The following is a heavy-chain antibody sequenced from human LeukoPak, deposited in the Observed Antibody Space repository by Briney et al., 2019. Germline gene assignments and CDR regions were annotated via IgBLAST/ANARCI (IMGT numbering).Heavy chain of an antibody. D-gene: IGHD6-19*01. CDR1: GYTFTSYD. CDR3: ARPSFSSGWHFDY. J-gene: IGHJ4*02. Sequence: ASVKVSCKASGYTFTSYDINWVRQATGQGLEWMGWMNPNSGNTGYAQKFQGRVTMTRNTSISTAYMELSSLRSEDTAVYYCARPSFSSGWHFDYWGQGTLVTVSS. CDR2: MNPNSGNT. V-gene: IGHV1-8*01.